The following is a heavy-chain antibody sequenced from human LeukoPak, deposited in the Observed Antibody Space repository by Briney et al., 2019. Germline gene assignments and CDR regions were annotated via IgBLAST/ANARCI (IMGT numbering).Heavy chain of an antibody. D-gene: IGHD1-26*01. CDR3: VRPLSGTYWYYFDY. CDR1: GFTFSSYA. V-gene: IGHV3-64*01. CDR2: INNDGGST. Sequence: GGSLRLSCAASGFTFSSYAMHWVRQAPGKGLEYVSAINNDGGSTYYANSVKGRFTISRDNSKNTLYLQMGSLRAEDMAVYYCVRPLSGTYWYYFDYWGQGTLATVSS. J-gene: IGHJ4*02.